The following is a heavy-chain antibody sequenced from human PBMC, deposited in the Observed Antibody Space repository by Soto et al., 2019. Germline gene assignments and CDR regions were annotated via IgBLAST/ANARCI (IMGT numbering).Heavy chain of an antibody. J-gene: IGHJ4*02. D-gene: IGHD3-10*01. V-gene: IGHV3-48*02. CDR1: GFTFSSYS. Sequence: PGGSLRLSCAASGFTFSSYSMNWVRQAPGKGLEWVSYISSSSSTIYYADSVKGRFTISRDNAKNSLYLQMNSLRDEDTAVCYCARDDYGSGYRYSDTYYFDFWGQGALVTVSS. CDR2: ISSSSSTI. CDR3: ARDDYGSGYRYSDTYYFDF.